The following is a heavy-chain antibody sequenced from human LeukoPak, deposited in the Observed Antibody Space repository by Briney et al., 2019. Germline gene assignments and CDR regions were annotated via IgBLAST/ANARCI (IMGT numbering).Heavy chain of an antibody. J-gene: IGHJ4*02. V-gene: IGHV1-18*01. CDR3: ARFQASEFRGFDH. Sequence: ASVKVSCKTSGYRFITFGINWVRQAPGQGLEWMGWINPYNGNRYYAKKFQDRFNMTTDTSTSTAYLELQTLTSDDTAIYYCARFQASEFRGFDHWGQGTLITVSS. CDR2: INPYNGNR. CDR1: GYRFITFG. D-gene: IGHD3-10*01.